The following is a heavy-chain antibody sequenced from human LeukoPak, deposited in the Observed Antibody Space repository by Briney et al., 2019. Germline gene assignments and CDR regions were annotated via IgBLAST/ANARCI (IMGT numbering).Heavy chain of an antibody. CDR1: GFTFSSYA. CDR3: AKRDSSDSHTYAPLFDY. V-gene: IGHV3-23*01. D-gene: IGHD3-22*01. CDR2: ITVSGGRT. Sequence: GGSLRLSCAAAGFTFSSYAMAWVRQAPGKGLECVSGITVSGGRTYYADSVKGRFTISRDNSKNTMYLQMSSPRAEDTAVYYCAKRDSSDSHTYAPLFDYWGHGTMVT. J-gene: IGHJ4*01.